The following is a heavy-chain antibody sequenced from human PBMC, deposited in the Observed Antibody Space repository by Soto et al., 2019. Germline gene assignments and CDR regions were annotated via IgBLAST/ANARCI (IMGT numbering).Heavy chain of an antibody. Sequence: QVTLKESGPVLVKPTETLTLTCTFSGFSFSNPRMSVSWIRQPPGKALEWLAHISSSDEKSYSTSLKSRLTISKDTSKSQVVPTMTKMDPMDTATYYCARVLYYGMDVWGQGTTVTISS. V-gene: IGHV2-26*01. J-gene: IGHJ6*02. CDR3: ARVLYYGMDV. CDR2: ISSSDEK. CDR1: GFSFSNPRMS.